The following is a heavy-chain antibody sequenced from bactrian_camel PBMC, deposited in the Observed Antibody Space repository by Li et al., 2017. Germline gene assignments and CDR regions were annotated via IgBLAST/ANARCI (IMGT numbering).Heavy chain of an antibody. V-gene: IGHV3S53*01. Sequence: HVQLVESGGGSVQPGGSLTLSCATSGYKYNTASIAWFREAPGKEREGVASLYAGVTTFYAASVKGRFTISQDAAKKTVYLQMSNLKPEDTGIYYCAADSTYGAYCGAIQESFAFWGQGTQVTVS. D-gene: IGHD2*01. CDR1: GYKYNTAS. J-gene: IGHJ6*01. CDR3: AADSTYGAYCGAIQESFAF. CDR2: LYAGVTT.